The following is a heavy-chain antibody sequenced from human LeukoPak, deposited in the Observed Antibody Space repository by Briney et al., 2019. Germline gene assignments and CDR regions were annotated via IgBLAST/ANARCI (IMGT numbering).Heavy chain of an antibody. CDR2: ISGSGGST. CDR3: AKDQAINIATGGTFDY. V-gene: IGHV3-23*01. Sequence: GGSLRLSCAASGFTFRSYVMNWVRQAPGKGPEWVSSISGSGGSTHYAVSVKGRFTISRDNSKNTMSLQMDSLRAEDTAVYYCAKDQAINIATGGTFDYWGQGALVTVGS. J-gene: IGHJ4*02. CDR1: GFTFRSYV. D-gene: IGHD6-13*01.